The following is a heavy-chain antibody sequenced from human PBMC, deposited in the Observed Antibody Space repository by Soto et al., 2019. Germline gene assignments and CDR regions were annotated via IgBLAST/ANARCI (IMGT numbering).Heavy chain of an antibody. CDR1: GFTFSSYS. CDR2: ISISSSYI. V-gene: IGHV3-21*01. Sequence: GVSLRLSCSASGFTFSSYSMNWVRQAPGKGLEWVSSISISSSYIYYADSVKGRFTISRDNAKNSLYLQMNSLRAEDTAVYYCARVMLSPGYSGYDWADYYYGMDVWGQGTTVTVSS. D-gene: IGHD5-12*01. J-gene: IGHJ6*02. CDR3: ARVMLSPGYSGYDWADYYYGMDV.